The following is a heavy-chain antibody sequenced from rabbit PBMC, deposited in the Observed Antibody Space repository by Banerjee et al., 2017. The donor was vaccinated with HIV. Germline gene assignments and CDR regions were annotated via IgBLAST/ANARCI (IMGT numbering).Heavy chain of an antibody. D-gene: IGHD4-2*01. V-gene: IGHV1S40*01. CDR2: INTSSGNT. J-gene: IGHJ6*01. CDR3: ARVLVEYDYGMDL. CDR1: GFSFSNKYV. Sequence: QSLEESGGDLVKPEGSLTLTCTASGFSFSNKYVMCWVRQAPGKGLEWIACINTSSGNTVYATWAKGRFTISKTSWTTVTLQMTSLTAADTASYFCARVLVEYDYGMDLWGQGTLVTV.